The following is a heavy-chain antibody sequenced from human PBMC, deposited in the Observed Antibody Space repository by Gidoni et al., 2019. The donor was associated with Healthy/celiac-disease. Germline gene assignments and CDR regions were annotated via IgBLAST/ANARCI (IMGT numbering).Heavy chain of an antibody. V-gene: IGHV3-21*01. CDR1: GFTFSSYS. CDR2: ISSSSSYI. J-gene: IGHJ4*02. D-gene: IGHD2-21*02. CDR3: ARVGGGNYYFDY. Sequence: EVQLVESGGGLVKPGGSLRLSCAASGFTFSSYSMNWVRQAPGKGLEWVSSISSSSSYIYYADSVKGRFTISRDNAKNSLYLQMNSLRAEDTAVYYCARVGGGNYYFDYWGQGTLVTVSS.